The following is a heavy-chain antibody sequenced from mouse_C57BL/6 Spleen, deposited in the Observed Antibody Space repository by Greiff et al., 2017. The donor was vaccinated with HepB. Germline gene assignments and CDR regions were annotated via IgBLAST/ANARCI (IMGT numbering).Heavy chain of an antibody. CDR3: AREGIYYGSSYYFDY. V-gene: IGHV5-17*01. J-gene: IGHJ2*01. Sequence: EVKLQESGGGLVKPGGSLKLSCAASGFTFSDYGMHWVRQAPEKGLEWVAYISSGSSTIYYADTVKGRFTISRDNAKNTLFLQMTSLRSEDTAMYYCAREGIYYGSSYYFDYWGQGTTLTVSS. D-gene: IGHD1-1*01. CDR2: ISSGSSTI. CDR1: GFTFSDYG.